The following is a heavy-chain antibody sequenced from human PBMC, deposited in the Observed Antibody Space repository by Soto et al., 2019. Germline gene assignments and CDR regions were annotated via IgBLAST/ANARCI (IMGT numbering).Heavy chain of an antibody. J-gene: IGHJ4*02. CDR3: ATSLRPAGFDY. CDR2: MYNSGST. CDR1: GASISRYY. V-gene: IGHV4-59*03. Sequence: SETLSLTCSVSGASISRYYWSWIRQPPGKGLEWVGHMYNSGSTNYNPSLKRRVTISVDTSKNQFSLKLASVTAADTAVYYCATSLRPAGFDYWGQGTLVTVS.